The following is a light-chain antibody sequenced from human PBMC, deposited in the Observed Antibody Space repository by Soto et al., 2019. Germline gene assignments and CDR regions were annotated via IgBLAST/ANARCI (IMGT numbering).Light chain of an antibody. CDR3: EQYKNWPQT. CDR1: QSVSSN. Sequence: EIVMTQSPATLSVSPGETATLSCRASQSVSSNLAWYQQKPGQAPRLLIYGASTRASGIPARFSGSGSATEFTLTISSLQSEDFAVYYCEQYKNWPQTFGQGTKVEIK. CDR2: GAS. J-gene: IGKJ1*01. V-gene: IGKV3-15*01.